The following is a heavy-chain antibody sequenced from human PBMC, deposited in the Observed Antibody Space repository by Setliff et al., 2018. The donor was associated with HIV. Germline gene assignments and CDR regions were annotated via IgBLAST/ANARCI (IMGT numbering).Heavy chain of an antibody. CDR2: IRSKAHGGTT. V-gene: IGHV3-49*03. CDR3: TRSNWGSTPDFDY. D-gene: IGHD7-27*01. J-gene: IGHJ4*02. CDR1: GFTFGDYV. Sequence: GGSLRLSCITSGFTFGDYVMSWFRQAPGKGLEWVGFIRSKAHGGTTEYAASVEVRFIISRDDSKSIAYLQMNRLKTEDTAVYYCTRSNWGSTPDFDYWGQGTMVTVSS.